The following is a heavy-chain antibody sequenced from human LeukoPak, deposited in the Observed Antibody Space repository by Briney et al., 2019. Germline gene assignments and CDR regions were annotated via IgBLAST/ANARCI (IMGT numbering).Heavy chain of an antibody. D-gene: IGHD1-26*01. Sequence: SETLSLTCTVSGYSISSGYYWGWIRQPPGKGLEWIGIIYHSGSTYYNPSLKSRVTISVDTSKTQFSLKLSSVTAADTAVYYCARARSGKWGFDYWGQGTLVTVSS. CDR1: GYSISSGYY. J-gene: IGHJ4*02. CDR2: IYHSGST. V-gene: IGHV4-38-2*02. CDR3: ARARSGKWGFDY.